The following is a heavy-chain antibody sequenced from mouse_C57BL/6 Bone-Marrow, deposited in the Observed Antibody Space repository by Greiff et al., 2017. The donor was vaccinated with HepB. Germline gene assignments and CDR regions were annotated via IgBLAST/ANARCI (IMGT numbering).Heavy chain of an antibody. Sequence: QVQLQQPGAELVKPGASVKLSCKASGYTFTSYWMQWVKQRPGQGLEWIGEIDPSDSYTNYNQKFKGKATLTVDTSSRTAYMQLSSLTSEDSAVYYCARSVTTVVPFDYGGQGTTLTVSS. V-gene: IGHV1-50*01. CDR3: ARSVTTVVPFDY. J-gene: IGHJ2*01. D-gene: IGHD1-1*01. CDR1: GYTFTSYW. CDR2: IDPSDSYT.